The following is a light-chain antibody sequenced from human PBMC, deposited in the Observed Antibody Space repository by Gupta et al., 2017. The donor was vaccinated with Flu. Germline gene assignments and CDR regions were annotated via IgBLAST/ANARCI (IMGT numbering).Light chain of an antibody. CDR1: QSVSSN. Sequence: SPATLSVSPGERATLSCRASQSVSSNLAWYQQKPGQAPRLLIYGASTRATGIPARFSGSGSGTEFTLTISSLQSEDFAVYYWQQDNNLPTFGHGTKVDIK. J-gene: IGKJ3*01. CDR3: QQDNNLPT. CDR2: GAS. V-gene: IGKV3-15*01.